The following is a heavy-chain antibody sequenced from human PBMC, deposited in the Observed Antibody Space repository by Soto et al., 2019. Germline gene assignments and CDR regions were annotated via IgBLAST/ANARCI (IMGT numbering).Heavy chain of an antibody. J-gene: IGHJ4*02. CDR2: ISYDGSNK. D-gene: IGHD2-2*01. CDR3: AKGGVVVPAASFDY. Sequence: QVQLVESGGGVVQPGRSLRLSCAASGFTFSSYGMHWVRQAPGKGLEWVAVISYDGSNKYYADSVKGRFTISRDNSKNTLYLQMNSLRAEDTAVYYCAKGGVVVPAASFDYWGQGTLVTVSS. V-gene: IGHV3-30*18. CDR1: GFTFSSYG.